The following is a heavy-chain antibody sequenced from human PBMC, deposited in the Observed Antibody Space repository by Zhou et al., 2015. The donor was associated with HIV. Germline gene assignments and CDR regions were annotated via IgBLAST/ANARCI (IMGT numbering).Heavy chain of an antibody. V-gene: IGHV3-23*04. CDR1: GFTFDDYA. CDR2: ISGSGGST. J-gene: IGHJ4*02. D-gene: IGHD3-22*01. Sequence: EVQLVESGGGLVQPGRSLRLSCAASGFTFDDYAMHWVRQAPGKGLEWVSAISGSGGSTYYADSVKGRFTISKRQIPKNTLYLQMNSLRVEDTAVYYXAKEGTYDTSGYYFDYWGQGTLVTVSS. CDR3: AKEGTYDTSGYYFDY.